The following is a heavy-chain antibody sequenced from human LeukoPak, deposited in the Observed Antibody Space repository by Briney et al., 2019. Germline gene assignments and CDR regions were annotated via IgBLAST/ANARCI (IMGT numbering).Heavy chain of an antibody. D-gene: IGHD1-26*01. CDR1: GGSINNYY. Sequence: PSETLSLTCIVSGGSINNYYWSWIRQPPGKGLEWLGYIYYSGSTNYNPSLKSRVTISVDTSKNQFSLNLTSVTPADTAVYYCARSGSYSGICDYWGQGTLVTVSS. CDR2: IYYSGST. V-gene: IGHV4-59*01. CDR3: ARSGSYSGICDY. J-gene: IGHJ4*02.